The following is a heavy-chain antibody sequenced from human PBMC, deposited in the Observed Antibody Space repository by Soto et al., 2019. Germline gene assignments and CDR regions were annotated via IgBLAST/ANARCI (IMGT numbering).Heavy chain of an antibody. Sequence: EVQLVESGGGLVQPGRSLRLSCAASGFTFDDYAMHLVRQAPGKGLEWVSGISWNSGSIGYADSVKGRFNISRDNAKNARYLQMNSLRAEDTALYYCAKAGFWSGYYSLVDYWGQGTLVTVSS. CDR2: ISWNSGSI. V-gene: IGHV3-9*01. CDR3: AKAGFWSGYYSLVDY. CDR1: GFTFDDYA. J-gene: IGHJ4*02. D-gene: IGHD3-3*01.